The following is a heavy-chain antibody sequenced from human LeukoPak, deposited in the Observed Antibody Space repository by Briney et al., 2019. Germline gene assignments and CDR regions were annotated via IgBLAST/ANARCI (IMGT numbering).Heavy chain of an antibody. V-gene: IGHV1-2*02. CDR3: ARDNGDYWFDY. J-gene: IGHJ4*02. CDR1: GYTSTGYY. Sequence: ASVKDSCRAPGYTSTGYYIHWVRQALGQGLEWMGWINPNSGGTNYAQKFQCRVTMTSDTSISTAYMELTRLRSDDTAVYYCARDNGDYWFDYWGQGTLVTVSS. CDR2: INPNSGGT. D-gene: IGHD4-17*01.